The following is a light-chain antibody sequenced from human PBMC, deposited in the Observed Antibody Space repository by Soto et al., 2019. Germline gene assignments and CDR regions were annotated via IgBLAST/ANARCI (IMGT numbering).Light chain of an antibody. CDR1: QRLAGRH. V-gene: IGKV3-20*01. CDR2: GAS. CDR3: QQYNASLPWT. J-gene: IGKJ1*01. Sequence: EIVLTQSAGTLSLSPGERATLSCRASQRLAGRHLAWYQQKPGQAPRLLIYGASTRATGIPDRFSGSGSGTDFTLTISILEPEDFAVYYCQQYNASLPWTFGHGTKVEIK.